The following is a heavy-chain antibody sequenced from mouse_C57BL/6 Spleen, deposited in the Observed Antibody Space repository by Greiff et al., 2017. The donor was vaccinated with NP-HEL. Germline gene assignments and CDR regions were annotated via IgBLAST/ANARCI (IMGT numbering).Heavy chain of an antibody. CDR3: ARHGGYGSSYGYFDV. J-gene: IGHJ1*03. Sequence: VHLVESGPGLVAPSQSLSITCTVSGFSLTSYGVHWVRQPPGKGLEWLVVIWSDGSTTYNSALKSRLSISKDNSKSQVFLKMNSLQTDDTAMYYCARHGGYGSSYGYFDVWGTGTTVTVSS. V-gene: IGHV2-6-1*01. D-gene: IGHD1-1*01. CDR1: GFSLTSYG. CDR2: IWSDGST.